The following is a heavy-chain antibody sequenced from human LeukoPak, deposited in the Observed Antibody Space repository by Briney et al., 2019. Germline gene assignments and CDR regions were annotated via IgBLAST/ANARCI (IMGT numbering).Heavy chain of an antibody. V-gene: IGHV4-39*01. CDR3: ARSTSYSSPFWFDP. Sequence: SETLSLTCTVSGGSISSSSYYWGWIRQPPGKGLEWIGSIYYSGSTYYTPSLKSRVTISVDTSKNQFSLKLSSVTAADTAVYYCARSTSYSSPFWFDPWGQGTLVTVSS. CDR2: IYYSGST. J-gene: IGHJ5*02. D-gene: IGHD2-21*01. CDR1: GGSISSSSYY.